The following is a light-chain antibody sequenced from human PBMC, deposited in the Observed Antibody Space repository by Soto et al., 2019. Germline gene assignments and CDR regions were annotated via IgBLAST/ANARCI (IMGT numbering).Light chain of an antibody. CDR2: GAS. V-gene: IGKV3-20*01. CDR3: QQYGSEGFT. J-gene: IGKJ3*01. CDR1: QSVSSSY. Sequence: EIVLTQSPGTLSLSPGERATLSCRASQSVSSSYLAWYQQKPGQAPRLLIYGASSRATGIPDRFSGSGSGTDFNLTISRLEPEDFAVYYFQQYGSEGFTFGPGTKVDIK.